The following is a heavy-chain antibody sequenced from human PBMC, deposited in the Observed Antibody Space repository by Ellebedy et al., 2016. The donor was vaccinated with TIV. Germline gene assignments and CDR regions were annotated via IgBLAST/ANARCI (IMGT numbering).Heavy chain of an antibody. Sequence: GESLKISCAASGFTFSSYAMSWVRQAPGKGPEWVSTINDSGGRTYYADSVKGRFTISRDNSQNTLYLQMKSLRAEDTALYYCAKTVAFGYWGQGTLVTVSS. D-gene: IGHD4-23*01. CDR3: AKTVAFGY. J-gene: IGHJ4*02. V-gene: IGHV3-23*01. CDR1: GFTFSSYA. CDR2: INDSGGRT.